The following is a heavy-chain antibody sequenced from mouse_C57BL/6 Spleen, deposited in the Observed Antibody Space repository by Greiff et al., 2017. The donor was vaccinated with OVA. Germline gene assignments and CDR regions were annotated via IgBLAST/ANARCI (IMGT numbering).Heavy chain of an antibody. Sequence: VQLQQSGAELVRPGTSVKLSCKASGYTFTSYWMHWVKQRPGQGLEWIGVIDPSDSYTNYNQKFKGKATLTVDTSSSTAYMQLSSLTSEDSAVYYCARFGTDYFDYWGQGTTLTVSS. J-gene: IGHJ2*01. CDR2: IDPSDSYT. CDR1: GYTFTSYW. V-gene: IGHV1-59*01. D-gene: IGHD1-1*01. CDR3: ARFGTDYFDY.